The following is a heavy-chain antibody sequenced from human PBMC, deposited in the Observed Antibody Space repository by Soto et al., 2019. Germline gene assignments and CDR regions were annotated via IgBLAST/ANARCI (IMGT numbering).Heavy chain of an antibody. CDR1: GGSISSYY. CDR3: ARVIXGYDYYYYYGMDV. J-gene: IGHJ6*02. CDR2: IYHTGST. D-gene: IGHD5-12*01. Sequence: ETLSLTCTVSGGSISSYYWSRIRQPPGKGLEWIGYIYHTGSTNYNPSLKSRVTISVDTSKNQFSLKLSSVTAADTAVYYCARVIXGYDYYYYYGMDVWGQGTTVTV. V-gene: IGHV4-59*08.